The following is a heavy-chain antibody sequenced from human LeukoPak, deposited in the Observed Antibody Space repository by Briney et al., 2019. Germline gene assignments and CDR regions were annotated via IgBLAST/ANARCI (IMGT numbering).Heavy chain of an antibody. Sequence: GGSLRLSCAASGFTFSSYAMSWVRQAPGKGLEWVSAISGSGGSTYYADSVKGRFTISRDNSKNTLYLQMNSLRAEDTAVYYCACSSGWYLAGIDYWGQGTLVNVSS. CDR2: ISGSGGST. J-gene: IGHJ4*02. CDR3: ACSSGWYLAGIDY. D-gene: IGHD6-19*01. CDR1: GFTFSSYA. V-gene: IGHV3-23*01.